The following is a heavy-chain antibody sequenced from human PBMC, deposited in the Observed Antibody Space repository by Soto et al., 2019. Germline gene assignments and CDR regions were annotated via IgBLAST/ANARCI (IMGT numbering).Heavy chain of an antibody. CDR3: ARGRGYSGYPRGYFDY. D-gene: IGHD5-12*01. J-gene: IGHJ4*02. CDR2: INAGNGNT. CDR1: GYTFTSYA. V-gene: IGHV1-3*01. Sequence: QVQLVQSGAEVKKPGASVKVSCKASGYTFTSYAMHWVRQAPGQRLEWMGWINAGNGNTKYSQKFQGRVTITRETSASTAYMELSSLRSEDTAVYYCARGRGYSGYPRGYFDYWGQGTLVTVSS.